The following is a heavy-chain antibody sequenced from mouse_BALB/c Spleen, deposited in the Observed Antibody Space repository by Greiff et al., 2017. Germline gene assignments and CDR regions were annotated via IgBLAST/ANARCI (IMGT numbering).Heavy chain of an antibody. D-gene: IGHD2-1*01. CDR2: IDTSDSYT. V-gene: IGHV1-69*01. CDR3: ARRGGNDWYFDV. Sequence: QVQLQQSGAELVMPGASVKMSCKASGYTFTDYWMHWVKQRPGQGLEWIGAIDTSDSYTSYNQKFKGKATLTVDESSSTAYMQLSSLTSEDSAVYYCARRGGNDWYFDVWGAGTTVTVSS. J-gene: IGHJ1*01. CDR1: GYTFTDYW.